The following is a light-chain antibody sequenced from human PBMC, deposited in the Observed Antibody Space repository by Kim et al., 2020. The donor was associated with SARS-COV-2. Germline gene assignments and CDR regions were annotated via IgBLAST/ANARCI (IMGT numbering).Light chain of an antibody. CDR2: QDS. J-gene: IGLJ2*01. CDR3: QACDSSTV. CDR1: KLVDKY. Sequence: SYELTQPPSVSVSPGQTASITCSGDKLVDKYACWYQQKPGQSPVLVIYQDSKRPSGIPERFSGSNSGNTATLTISGTQAMDEADYYCQACDSSTVFGGGTQLTVL. V-gene: IGLV3-1*01.